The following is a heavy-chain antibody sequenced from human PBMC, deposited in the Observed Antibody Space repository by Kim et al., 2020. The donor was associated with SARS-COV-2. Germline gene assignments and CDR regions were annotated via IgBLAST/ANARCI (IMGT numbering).Heavy chain of an antibody. CDR3: ARPYYDFWSGYYNPYYYYYGMDV. D-gene: IGHD3-3*01. J-gene: IGHJ6*02. CDR1: GFTFSSYW. CDR2: IKQDGSEK. V-gene: IGHV3-7*03. Sequence: GGSLRLSCAASGFTFSSYWMSWVRQAPGKGLEWVANIKQDGSEKYYVDSVKGRFTISRDNAKNSLYLQMNSLRAEDTAVYYCARPYYDFWSGYYNPYYYYYGMDVWGQGTTVTVSS.